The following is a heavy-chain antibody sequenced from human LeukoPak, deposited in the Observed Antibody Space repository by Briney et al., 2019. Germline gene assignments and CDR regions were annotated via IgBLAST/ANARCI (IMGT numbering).Heavy chain of an antibody. J-gene: IGHJ3*02. V-gene: IGHV3-23*01. D-gene: IGHD3-22*01. CDR3: ARIRAQDSSGYYLGDDAFDI. CDR1: GFTFTNYA. Sequence: SGGSLRLSCEASGFTFTNYAMAWVRQGPGKGLEWVSGITGSGGKTYYADSVRGRFTISRDNPKNTLYLQMNSLRAEDTAMYYCARIRAQDSSGYYLGDDAFDIWGQGTMVTVSS. CDR2: ITGSGGKT.